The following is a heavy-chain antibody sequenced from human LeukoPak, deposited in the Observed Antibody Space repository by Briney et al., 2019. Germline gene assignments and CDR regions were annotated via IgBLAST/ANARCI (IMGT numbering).Heavy chain of an antibody. V-gene: IGHV1-2*02. Sequence: ASVKVSCKASGYTFTGYYMHWVRQAPGQGLEWMGWINPNSGGTNYAQKFQGRVTMTRDTSISTAYMELSRLRSDDTAVYYCARDPSPTAYYFDYWGQGTLVTVSS. CDR1: GYTFTGYY. CDR3: ARDPSPTAYYFDY. CDR2: INPNSGGT. D-gene: IGHD5-18*01. J-gene: IGHJ4*02.